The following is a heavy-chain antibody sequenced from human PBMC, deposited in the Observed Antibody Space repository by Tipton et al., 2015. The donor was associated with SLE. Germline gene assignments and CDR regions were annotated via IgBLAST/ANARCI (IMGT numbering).Heavy chain of an antibody. D-gene: IGHD4-17*01. CDR3: ARHAPMTTVTTFWYFDL. Sequence: TLSLTCTVSGGSISGYYWSWIRQPPGKGLEWIGYIYATGNTDYNPSLKSRVTISVDTSKNQFSLKLSSVTAADTAVYYCARHAPMTTVTTFWYFDLWGRGTLVTVSS. J-gene: IGHJ2*01. CDR1: GGSISGYY. CDR2: IYATGNT. V-gene: IGHV4-59*08.